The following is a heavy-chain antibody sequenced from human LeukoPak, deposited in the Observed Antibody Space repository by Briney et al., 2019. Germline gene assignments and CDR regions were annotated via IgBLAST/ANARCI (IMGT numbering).Heavy chain of an antibody. D-gene: IGHD5-12*01. CDR1: GGSLSGYY. V-gene: IGHV4-34*01. CDR3: ARGSNPPLYSGYDPSLDY. CDR2: INHSGST. Sequence: SETLSLTCAVYGGSLSGYYWSWIRQPPGKGLEWIGEINHSGSTNYNPSLKSRVTISVDTSKNQFSLKLSSVTAADTAVYYCARGSNPPLYSGYDPSLDYWGQGTLVTVSS. J-gene: IGHJ4*02.